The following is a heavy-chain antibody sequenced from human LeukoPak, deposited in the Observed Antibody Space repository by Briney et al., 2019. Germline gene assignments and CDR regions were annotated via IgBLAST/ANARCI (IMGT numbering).Heavy chain of an antibody. Sequence: SETLSLTCAVYGGSFSGYYGGWIREPPGKGLEWIGEINHSGSTNYNPSLNSRVTISVHTSKNPFSLKLSSVTAADTAGYYCARATSGSYFDYWGQGTLVAVSS. CDR1: GGSFSGYY. CDR2: INHSGST. V-gene: IGHV4-34*01. D-gene: IGHD1-26*01. CDR3: ARATSGSYFDY. J-gene: IGHJ4*02.